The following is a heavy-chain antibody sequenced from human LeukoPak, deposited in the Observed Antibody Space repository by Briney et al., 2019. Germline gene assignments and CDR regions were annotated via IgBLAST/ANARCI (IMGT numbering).Heavy chain of an antibody. CDR3: ARDPTTQTFDY. CDR2: INPNTGGS. Sequence: GASVKVSCKASGYTFTGYYLHWVRQAPGQGLEWMGWINPNTGGSHYAQKFQGRVAMTRDTSISTAYMELSRLTSDDTAVYYCARDPTTQTFDYWGQGTLVTVSS. D-gene: IGHD4-11*01. V-gene: IGHV1-2*02. J-gene: IGHJ4*02. CDR1: GYTFTGYY.